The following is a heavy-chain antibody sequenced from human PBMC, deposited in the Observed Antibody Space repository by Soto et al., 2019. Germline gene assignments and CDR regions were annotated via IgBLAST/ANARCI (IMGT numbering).Heavy chain of an antibody. CDR1: GFTFSSYA. J-gene: IGHJ4*02. CDR3: ARDDDSSGYRMGY. D-gene: IGHD3-22*01. CDR2: ISYDGSNK. V-gene: IGHV3-30-3*01. Sequence: QVQLVESGGGVVQPGRSLRLSCAASGFTFSSYAMHWVRQAPGKGLEWVAVISYDGSNKYYADSVKGRFTISRDNSKNTLYLQMNSLRAEDTAVYYCARDDDSSGYRMGYWGQGTLVTVSS.